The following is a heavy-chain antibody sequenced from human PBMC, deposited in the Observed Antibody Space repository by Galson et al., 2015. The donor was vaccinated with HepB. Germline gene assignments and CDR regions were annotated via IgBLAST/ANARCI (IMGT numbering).Heavy chain of an antibody. D-gene: IGHD3-22*01. J-gene: IGHJ4*02. V-gene: IGHV4-4*02. CDR2: IYHSGST. CDR1: GGSISSSNW. Sequence: ETLSLTCGVSGGSISSSNWWSWVRQPPGKGLEWIGEIYHSGSTNYNPSLKSRVTISVDKSKNQFYLKLSSVTAADTAVYYCARKNSSGYSHFDYWGQGTLVTVSS. CDR3: ARKNSSGYSHFDY.